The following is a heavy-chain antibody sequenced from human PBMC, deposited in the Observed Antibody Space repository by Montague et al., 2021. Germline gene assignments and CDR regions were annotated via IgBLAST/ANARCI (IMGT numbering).Heavy chain of an antibody. Sequence: SLRLSCAASGFSFSSLWMHWVRQAPGKGLVWVSQITSDGSDTNYADSVKGRFTISRDNAKSTLYLQMNSLRDEDTAVYYCARGRGVSSGIGQLDPWGQGTLVTVSS. J-gene: IGHJ5*02. D-gene: IGHD3-22*01. V-gene: IGHV3-74*01. CDR1: GFSFSSLW. CDR2: ITSDGSDT. CDR3: ARGRGVSSGIGQLDP.